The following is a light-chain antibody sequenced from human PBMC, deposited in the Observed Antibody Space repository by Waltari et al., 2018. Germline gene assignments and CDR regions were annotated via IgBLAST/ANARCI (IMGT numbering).Light chain of an antibody. CDR3: CSYAASRTWV. CDR1: RRDVGGHFF. Sequence: QSALTQPRSVSGSPVQPVTSSCTGTRRDVGGHFFISWYQHHPGNAPKLILYYVNERPSGVPDRFSGSKSGNSASLTISGLQAEDEAVYYCCSYAASRTWVFGGGTRLTVL. J-gene: IGLJ3*02. CDR2: YVN. V-gene: IGLV2-11*01.